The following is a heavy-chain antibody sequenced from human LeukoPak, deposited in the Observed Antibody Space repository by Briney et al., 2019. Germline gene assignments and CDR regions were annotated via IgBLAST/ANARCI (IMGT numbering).Heavy chain of an antibody. Sequence: ASVKVSCKVSGYTLTELSMHWVRQAPGKGLEWMGGFDPEDGETIYAQKFQGRVTMTEDTSTDTAYMELSSLRSEDTAVYYFARDRGEQWRVPSFDYWGQGTLVTVSS. J-gene: IGHJ4*02. CDR1: GYTLTELS. CDR3: ARDRGEQWRVPSFDY. D-gene: IGHD6-19*01. V-gene: IGHV1-24*01. CDR2: FDPEDGET.